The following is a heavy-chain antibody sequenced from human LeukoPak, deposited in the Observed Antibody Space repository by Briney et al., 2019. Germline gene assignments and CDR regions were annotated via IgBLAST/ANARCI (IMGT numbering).Heavy chain of an antibody. D-gene: IGHD4-17*01. V-gene: IGHV3-21*01. Sequence: GWALRLSCVASGLTFSCYSMNWVRQAPGRGVEWVSYVSRSGRHMDYADSVKGRFTISRDNAKNSLYLQMNSLRAEYTAVYYCARGYGVLDYWGQGSLVTVSS. J-gene: IGHJ4*02. CDR3: ARGYGVLDY. CDR2: VSRSGRHM. CDR1: GLTFSCYS.